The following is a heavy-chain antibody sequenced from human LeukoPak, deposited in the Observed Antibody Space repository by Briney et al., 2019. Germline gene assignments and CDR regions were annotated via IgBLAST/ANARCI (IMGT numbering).Heavy chain of an antibody. Sequence: SVKVSCKASGGTFSSYAISWVRQAPGQGLEWMGGIIPIFGTANYAQKLQGRVTMTTDTSTSTAYMELRSLRSDDTAVYYCAREGHCSSTSCYLYYFDYWGQGTLVTVSS. V-gene: IGHV1-69*05. CDR1: GGTFSSYA. CDR3: AREGHCSSTSCYLYYFDY. CDR2: IIPIFGTA. J-gene: IGHJ4*02. D-gene: IGHD2-2*01.